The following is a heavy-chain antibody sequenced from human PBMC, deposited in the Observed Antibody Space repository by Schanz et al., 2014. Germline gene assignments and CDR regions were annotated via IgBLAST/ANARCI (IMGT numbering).Heavy chain of an antibody. CDR2: ICSSGNTI. V-gene: IGHV3-11*04. Sequence: QVQLVESGGGVVQPGGSLGLSCVVSGFTVSSDHMRWIRQAPGKGLEWVSYICSSGNTIYYADSVKGRFTISRDNAKNSLYLQMNRLRAEDTAVYYCARVHHYDPSGWGYFDYWGQGALVTVSS. CDR1: GFTVSSDH. J-gene: IGHJ4*02. D-gene: IGHD3-22*01. CDR3: ARVHHYDPSGWGYFDY.